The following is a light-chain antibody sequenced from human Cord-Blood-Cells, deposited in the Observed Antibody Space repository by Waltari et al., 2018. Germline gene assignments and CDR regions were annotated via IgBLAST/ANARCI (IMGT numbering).Light chain of an antibody. CDR1: QSVSSY. CDR3: QQRSNWPLT. CDR2: DAS. Sequence: TQSPSSVSASVGDRVTITCRASQSVSSYLAWYQQKPGQAPRLLIYDASNRATGIPARFSGSGSGTDFTLTISSLEPEDFAVYYCQQRSNWPLTFGGGTKVEIK. J-gene: IGKJ4*01. V-gene: IGKV3-11*01.